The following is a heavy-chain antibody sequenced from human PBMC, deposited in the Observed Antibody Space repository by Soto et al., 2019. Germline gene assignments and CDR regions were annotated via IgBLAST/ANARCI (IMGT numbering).Heavy chain of an antibody. CDR2: ISYSGST. D-gene: IGHD5-18*01. CDR1: GGSISSGNYY. V-gene: IGHV4-30-4*01. Sequence: SETLSLTCTVSGGSISSGNYYWSWIRQPPGKGLEWIGFISYSGSTYYSLSLKSRVTISVDTSKNQFSLNLSFVTAADTAVYYCATMGTPATGLYYFDYWGQGALVTVSS. J-gene: IGHJ4*02. CDR3: ATMGTPATGLYYFDY.